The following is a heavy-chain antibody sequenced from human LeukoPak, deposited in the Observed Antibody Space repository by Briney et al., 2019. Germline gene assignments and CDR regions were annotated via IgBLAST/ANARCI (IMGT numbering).Heavy chain of an antibody. CDR3: AVIAAAGGFDY. D-gene: IGHD6-13*01. V-gene: IGHV4-4*02. J-gene: IGHJ4*02. CDR2: VHLDGRT. Sequence: SGTLSLTCGVSGGSITTTNWWTWVRQPPGKGLEWIGEVHLDGRTNYNPSLESRLTISVDLSENHISLKLTSVTAADTAVYYCAVIAAAGGFDYWGQGTLVTVSS. CDR1: GGSITTTNW.